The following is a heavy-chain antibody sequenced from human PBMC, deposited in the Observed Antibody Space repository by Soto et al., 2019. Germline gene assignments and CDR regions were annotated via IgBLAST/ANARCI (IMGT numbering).Heavy chain of an antibody. CDR1: GFTFTSSA. CDR2: IVVGSGNT. D-gene: IGHD6-19*01. Sequence: SVKVSCKASGFTFTSSAVQWVRQARGQRLEWIGWIVVGSGNTNYAQKFQERVTMTEDTSTDTAYMELSSLRSEDTAVYYCATWKAVARGALSPMYYYYGMDVWGQGTTVTVSS. CDR3: ATWKAVARGALSPMYYYYGMDV. J-gene: IGHJ6*02. V-gene: IGHV1-58*01.